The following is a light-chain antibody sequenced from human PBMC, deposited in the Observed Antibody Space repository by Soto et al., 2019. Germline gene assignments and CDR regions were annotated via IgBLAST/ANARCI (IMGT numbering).Light chain of an antibody. CDR1: QGISSY. V-gene: IGKV1-13*02. CDR2: DAS. J-gene: IGKJ4*01. CDR3: QQYNSYPLT. Sequence: IQLTQSPSSLSASVGDRVTMTCRASQGISSYLAWYQQKPGKAPKLLIYDASSLESGVPSRFSGSGSGTEFTLTISSLQPDDFATYYCQQYNSYPLTFGGGTKV.